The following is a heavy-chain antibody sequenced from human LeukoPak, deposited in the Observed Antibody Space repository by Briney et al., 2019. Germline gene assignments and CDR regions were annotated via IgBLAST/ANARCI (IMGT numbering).Heavy chain of an antibody. CDR2: ISGSGGST. D-gene: IGHD3-10*01. CDR3: AKIGYYFGSGSSRDIFDY. J-gene: IGHJ4*02. Sequence: GGSLRLSCAASGFTFSSYAMSWVRQAPGKGLEWVSTISGSGGSTYYADSVKGRFTISRDNSKNTLYLQMNSLGAEDTAVYYCAKIGYYFGSGSSRDIFDYWGQGTLVTASS. V-gene: IGHV3-23*01. CDR1: GFTFSSYA.